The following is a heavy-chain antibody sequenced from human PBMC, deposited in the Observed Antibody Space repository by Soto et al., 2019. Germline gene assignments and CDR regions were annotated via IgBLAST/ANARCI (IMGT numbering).Heavy chain of an antibody. CDR1: GFSLSTSGVG. CDR2: IYWDDDK. V-gene: IGHV2-5*02. Sequence: QITLKESGPTLVKPTQTLTLTCTFSGFSLSTSGVGVGWIRQPPGKALEWLALIYWDDDKRYSPSLKSRLTITKDTPKNQVVLTMTNMDPVDTAKYYCAHRRSSSWYGFDWFAPWGQGTLVTVSS. CDR3: AHRRSSSWYGFDWFAP. D-gene: IGHD6-13*01. J-gene: IGHJ5*02.